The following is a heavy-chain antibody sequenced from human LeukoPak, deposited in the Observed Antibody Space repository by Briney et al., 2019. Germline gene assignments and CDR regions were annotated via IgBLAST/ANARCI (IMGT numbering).Heavy chain of an antibody. D-gene: IGHD5-18*01. CDR2: IGISSNKI. V-gene: IGHV3-21*01. Sequence: GGSLRLSCAASGFTLRSYTMNWVRQAPGKGLEWVSSIGISSNKIYYADSVKGRFIISRDNAKNSLYLQMNSLRAEDTAVYYCARDWDRTAMAVFDYWGQGTLVTVSS. J-gene: IGHJ4*02. CDR3: ARDWDRTAMAVFDY. CDR1: GFTLRSYT.